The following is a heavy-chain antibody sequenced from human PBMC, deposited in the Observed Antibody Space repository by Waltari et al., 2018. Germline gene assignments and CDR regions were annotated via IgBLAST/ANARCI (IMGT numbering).Heavy chain of an antibody. J-gene: IGHJ4*02. CDR2: IERDGSST. D-gene: IGHD6-19*01. CDR1: GFTFSRYW. Sequence: EVQLVESGGGLVQPGGSLRLSCAASGFTFSRYWMQWVRQAPGKGLVWVYRIERDGSSTTYADSVKGRFTISRDNATNTLYLQMDSLRVEDTAVYYCAGGSGWLTDSWGQGTLVTVSS. CDR3: AGGSGWLTDS. V-gene: IGHV3-74*01.